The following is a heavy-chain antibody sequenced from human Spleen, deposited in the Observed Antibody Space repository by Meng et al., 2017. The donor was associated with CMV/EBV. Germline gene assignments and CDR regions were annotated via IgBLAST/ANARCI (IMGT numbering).Heavy chain of an antibody. CDR2: INPNNGGT. V-gene: IGHV1-2*02. CDR3: ARVLYSSAYYNY. D-gene: IGHD3-22*01. J-gene: IGHJ4*02. Sequence: ASVKVSCKASRYTFTDYYMHWVRQAPGQGLEWMGWINPNNGGTNYAQKFQGRVTMTRDTAISTAYMELSRLRSDDTAVYYCARVLYSSAYYNYWGQGTLVTVSS. CDR1: RYTFTDYY.